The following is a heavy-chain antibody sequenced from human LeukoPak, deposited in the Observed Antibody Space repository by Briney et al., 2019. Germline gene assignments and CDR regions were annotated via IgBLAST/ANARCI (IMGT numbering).Heavy chain of an antibody. D-gene: IGHD3-22*01. CDR3: ARYVVAVGFDY. CDR1: GFTFSIYS. Sequence: GGSLRLSCAASGFTFSIYSINWVRQAPGKGLEWVSFITGNSNYIYYADSVKGRFTISRDNAKNSLYLQMNSLRAEDTAVYYCARYVVAVGFDYWGQGTLVTVSS. J-gene: IGHJ4*02. CDR2: ITGNSNYI. V-gene: IGHV3-21*01.